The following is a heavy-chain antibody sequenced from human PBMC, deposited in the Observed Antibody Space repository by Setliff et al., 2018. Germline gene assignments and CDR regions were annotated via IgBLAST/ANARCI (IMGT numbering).Heavy chain of an antibody. Sequence: PSETLSLTCTVSGYSISSGYYWGWIRQPTGKGLEWLGSFFHTGNTYYNPSLEGRVTISVDTSNNQFSLKLSSVTAADTAVYYCARHLWGRYMAESSDYFDYWGQGILVTVSS. J-gene: IGHJ4*02. CDR2: FFHTGNT. CDR1: GYSISSGYY. D-gene: IGHD3-3*02. CDR3: ARHLWGRYMAESSDYFDY. V-gene: IGHV4-38-2*02.